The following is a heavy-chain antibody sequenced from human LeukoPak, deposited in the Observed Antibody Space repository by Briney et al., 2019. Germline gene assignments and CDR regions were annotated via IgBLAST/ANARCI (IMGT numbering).Heavy chain of an antibody. Sequence: GGSLRLSCTASGFTFSTYSMNWVRQAPGKGLEWVSSISSSSRYIYYADSVKGRFTISRDNAKNSLYLQMNSLRAEDTAVYYCARDLRGSSGWWGPLDYWGQGTLVTVSS. J-gene: IGHJ4*02. CDR2: ISSSSRYI. D-gene: IGHD6-19*01. V-gene: IGHV3-21*01. CDR1: GFTFSTYS. CDR3: ARDLRGSSGWWGPLDY.